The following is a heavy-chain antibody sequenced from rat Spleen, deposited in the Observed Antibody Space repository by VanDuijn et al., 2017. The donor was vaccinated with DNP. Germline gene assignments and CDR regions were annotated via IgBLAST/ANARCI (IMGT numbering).Heavy chain of an antibody. V-gene: IGHV5-20*01. CDR3: ARWGTSDWYFDF. D-gene: IGHD1-12*02. Sequence: EVQLVESGGGLVQPGRSMKVSCAASGFTFSDYGMAWVLQAPTKDLEWVASITYDGGRTSYRDSVKGRFTISRDNGKSTLYLQMDSLRSEDTATYYCARWGTSDWYFDFWGPGTMVTVSS. CDR2: ITYDGGRT. J-gene: IGHJ1*01. CDR1: GFTFSDYG.